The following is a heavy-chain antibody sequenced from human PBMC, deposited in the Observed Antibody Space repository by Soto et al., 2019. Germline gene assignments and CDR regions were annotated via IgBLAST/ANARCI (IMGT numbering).Heavy chain of an antibody. Sequence: WGSLRLSCAASGFAFISSWISFFRQAPGKWLEWVANIKEDGSEKDYVDPVKGRFTITRDNAKNSLYLQMNNLRAEDTAVYFCTRKRFGMDVWGQGTTVTVSS. V-gene: IGHV3-7*03. J-gene: IGHJ6*02. CDR1: GFAFISSW. CDR2: IKEDGSEK. CDR3: TRKRFGMDV.